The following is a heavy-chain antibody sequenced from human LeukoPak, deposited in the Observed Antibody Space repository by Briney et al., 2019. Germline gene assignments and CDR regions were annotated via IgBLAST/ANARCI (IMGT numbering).Heavy chain of an antibody. J-gene: IGHJ6*03. CDR3: ARQVDYGSYYYYMDV. CDR1: GYSFSTYW. Sequence: GESLKISCQGSGYSFSTYWITWVRQMPGKGLEWMGIIYPGDSDTRYSPSFQGQVTISADKSISTAYLQWSSLKASDTAMYYCARQVDYGSYYYYMDVWGKGTTVTVSS. V-gene: IGHV5-51*01. D-gene: IGHD4-17*01. CDR2: IYPGDSDT.